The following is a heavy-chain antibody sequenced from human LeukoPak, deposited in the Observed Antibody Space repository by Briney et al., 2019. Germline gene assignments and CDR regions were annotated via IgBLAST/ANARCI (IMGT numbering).Heavy chain of an antibody. Sequence: SVKVSCKASGGTFSSYAISWVRQAPGQGLEWMGGIIPIFGTANYAQKFQGRVTITADESTSTAYMELSSLRSEDTAVYYCARDHRHAIFGVVPDAFDIWGQGTMVTVSS. J-gene: IGHJ3*02. D-gene: IGHD3-3*01. CDR3: ARDHRHAIFGVVPDAFDI. CDR1: GGTFSSYA. V-gene: IGHV1-69*13. CDR2: IIPIFGTA.